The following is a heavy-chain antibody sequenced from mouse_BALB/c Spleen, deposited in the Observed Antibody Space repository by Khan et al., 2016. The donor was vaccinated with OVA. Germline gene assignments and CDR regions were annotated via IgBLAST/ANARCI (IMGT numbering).Heavy chain of an antibody. J-gene: IGHJ2*01. CDR2: ISGDSTTI. CDR1: GFTFSSYG. V-gene: IGHV5-17*02. Sequence: VELVESGGGLVQPGGSRKLSCAASGFTFSSYGVHWVRQAPERGLEWVAYISGDSTTIYYADTVKGRFTISRDHPKNTLFLQMTSLMSEDTAKYYCATSYFYGYYFDYWGPGTTLTVSS. CDR3: ATSYFYGYYFDY. D-gene: IGHD1-1*01.